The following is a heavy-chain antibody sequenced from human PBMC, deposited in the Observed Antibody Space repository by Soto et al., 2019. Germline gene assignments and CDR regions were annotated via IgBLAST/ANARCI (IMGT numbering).Heavy chain of an antibody. D-gene: IGHD3-16*01. CDR3: ASGRLGPLYNWFDP. J-gene: IGHJ5*02. Sequence: EVQLVESGGGLVKPGGSLRLSCAASGFTFSSYSMNWVRQAPGKGLEWVSSISSSSSYIYYADSVKGRFTISRDNAKNSLYLQINSLGAEDTAVYYCASGRLGPLYNWFDPWGQGTLVTVSS. V-gene: IGHV3-21*01. CDR1: GFTFSSYS. CDR2: ISSSSSYI.